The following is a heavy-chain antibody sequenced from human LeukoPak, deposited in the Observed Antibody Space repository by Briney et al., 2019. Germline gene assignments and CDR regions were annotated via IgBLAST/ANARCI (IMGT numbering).Heavy chain of an antibody. D-gene: IGHD5-18*01. Sequence: SETLSLTCTVSGGSISSYYWSLIRQPPGKGLEWIGYIYYGGSTNYNPSLKSRVTISVDTSKNQFSLKLSSVTAADTAVYYCARRRRGYSYAFDIWGQGTMVTVSS. V-gene: IGHV4-59*08. CDR1: GGSISSYY. J-gene: IGHJ3*02. CDR3: ARRRRGYSYAFDI. CDR2: IYYGGST.